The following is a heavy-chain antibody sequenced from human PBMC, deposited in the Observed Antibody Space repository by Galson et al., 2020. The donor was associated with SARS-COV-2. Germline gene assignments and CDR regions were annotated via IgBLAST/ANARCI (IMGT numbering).Heavy chain of an antibody. Sequence: SETLSLTCTVSGYSISSGYYWGWIRQPPGKGLEWIGSIYHSGSTYYNPSLKSRVTISVDTSKNQFSLKLSSVTAADTAVYYCATRRGGKAVAGTESDYWGQGTLVTVSS. CDR1: GYSISSGYY. J-gene: IGHJ4*02. V-gene: IGHV4-38-2*02. CDR2: IYHSGST. D-gene: IGHD6-19*01. CDR3: ATRRGGKAVAGTESDY.